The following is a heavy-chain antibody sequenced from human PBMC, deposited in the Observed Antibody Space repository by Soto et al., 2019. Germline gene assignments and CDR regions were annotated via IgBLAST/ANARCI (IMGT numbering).Heavy chain of an antibody. J-gene: IGHJ4*02. CDR3: ARPGGSGTYYKFDY. V-gene: IGHV5-51*01. Sequence: LKISCEGAGCSFINFWIGWVGQIPGKGLEWMGIIYPANSETRYSPSFQGQVTMSVDKSTSTAYLQWSSLKASDTAMYYCARPGGSGTYYKFDYWGQGTPVTVSS. CDR1: GCSFINFW. CDR2: IYPANSET. D-gene: IGHD3-10*01.